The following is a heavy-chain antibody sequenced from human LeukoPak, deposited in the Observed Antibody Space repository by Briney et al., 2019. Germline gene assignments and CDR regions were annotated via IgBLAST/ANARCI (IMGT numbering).Heavy chain of an antibody. V-gene: IGHV3-23*01. CDR3: AKGGRLRYFDDRIGYYGMDV. CDR2: ISGSGGST. CDR1: GITLSNYG. D-gene: IGHD3-9*01. Sequence: GGSLRLSCAVSGITLSNYGMSWVRQAPGKGLEWVSGISGSGGSTYYADSVKGRFTISRDNSKNTLYVQMNSLRAEDTAIYYCAKGGRLRYFDDRIGYYGMDVWGQGATVTVSS. J-gene: IGHJ6*02.